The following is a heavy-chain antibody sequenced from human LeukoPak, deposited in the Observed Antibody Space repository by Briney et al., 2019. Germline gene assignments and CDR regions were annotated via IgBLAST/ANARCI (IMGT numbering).Heavy chain of an antibody. V-gene: IGHV4-61*02. CDR2: IYTSGST. CDR3: ARHVRGHDYVWGSYPSPFAY. J-gene: IGHJ4*02. Sequence: PSETLSLTCTVSGNSISSGDNYWSWIRQPAGKGLEWIGRIYTSGSTNYNPSLKSRVTISGDTSKNQFSLRLSSVTAADTAVYYCARHVRGHDYVWGSYPSPFAYWGQGTLVTVSS. D-gene: IGHD3-16*02. CDR1: GNSISSGDNY.